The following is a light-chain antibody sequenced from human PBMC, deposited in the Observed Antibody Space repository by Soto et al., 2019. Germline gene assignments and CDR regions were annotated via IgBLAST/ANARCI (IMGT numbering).Light chain of an antibody. CDR1: QSISNW. Sequence: DIQMTQSPSTLSASVGDRVTITCRPSQSISNWLAWYQRKPGKAPKLLIYKASSLESGVPARFSGFGSGTEFTLTISGLQPDDFATYYCQQYNTYPITFGQGTRLEIK. CDR2: KAS. J-gene: IGKJ5*01. CDR3: QQYNTYPIT. V-gene: IGKV1-5*03.